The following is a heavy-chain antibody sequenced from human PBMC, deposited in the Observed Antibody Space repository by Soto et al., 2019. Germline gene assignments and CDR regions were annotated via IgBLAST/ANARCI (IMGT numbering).Heavy chain of an antibody. V-gene: IGHV3-23*01. D-gene: IGHD5-18*01. CDR3: ATPTRGYSDGYNY. Sequence: EVQLLESGGGLVQPGGSLRLSCAASGFIFSSYAMSWVRQAPGKGLECVSAISGSGGSTHYADSVKGRFTISRDNSKNTLYVQMNSLRAEDTAVYYCATPTRGYSDGYNYWGQGTLVTVSS. J-gene: IGHJ4*02. CDR1: GFIFSSYA. CDR2: ISGSGGST.